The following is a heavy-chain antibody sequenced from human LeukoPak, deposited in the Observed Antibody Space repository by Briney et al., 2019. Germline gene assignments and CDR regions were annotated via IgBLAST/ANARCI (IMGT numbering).Heavy chain of an antibody. Sequence: GGSLRLSCAASGLTFSSYAMSWVRQAPGKGLEWVSTISPSGANTYYADPVRGRFTIPRDNSKNTLYLQMNSLRAEDTAVYYCAKDLSRRAVPTFDYWGQGTLVTVSS. CDR1: GLTFSSYA. CDR2: ISPSGANT. CDR3: AKDLSRRAVPTFDY. D-gene: IGHD6-19*01. J-gene: IGHJ4*02. V-gene: IGHV3-23*01.